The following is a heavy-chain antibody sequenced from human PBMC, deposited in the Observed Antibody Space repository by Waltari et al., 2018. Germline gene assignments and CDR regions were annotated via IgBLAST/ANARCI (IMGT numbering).Heavy chain of an antibody. CDR3: AKDGTWIQLWFDY. Sequence: EVQLLESGGGLVQPGGSLRLSCAASVFTFSSYAMSWVRPAPGKGLEWVSVISGSGGSTNYADSVKGRFTISRDNSKNTLYLQMNSLRAEDTAVYYCAKDGTWIQLWFDYWGQGTLVTVSS. J-gene: IGHJ4*02. V-gene: IGHV3-23*01. CDR1: VFTFSSYA. D-gene: IGHD5-18*01. CDR2: ISGSGGST.